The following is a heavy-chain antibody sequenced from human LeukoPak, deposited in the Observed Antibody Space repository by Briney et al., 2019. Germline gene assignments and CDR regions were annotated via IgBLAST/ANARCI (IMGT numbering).Heavy chain of an antibody. CDR3: ARDNDSRDPPHFDY. CDR1: GFTFSDYS. Sequence: PGGSLRLSCAASGFTFSDYSMHWVRQAPGKGLNWVAFIRYDGNNKYYADSVKGRFTISRDNSKNMLYLEMNSLSTEDTAVYYCARDNDSRDPPHFDYWGQGTLVTVSS. CDR2: IRYDGNNK. J-gene: IGHJ4*02. D-gene: IGHD3-16*01. V-gene: IGHV3-30*02.